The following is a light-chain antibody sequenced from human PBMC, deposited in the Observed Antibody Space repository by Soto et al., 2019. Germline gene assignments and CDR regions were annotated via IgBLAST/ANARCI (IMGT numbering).Light chain of an antibody. J-gene: IGLJ2*01. CDR1: SGHSSYA. CDR2: VNSDGSH. Sequence: QSVLTQSPSASASLGASVKLTCTLSSGHSSYAIAWHQQQPEKGPRYLMKVNSDGSHSKGDGIPNRFSASSSGAERYLTISSLQSEDEADYYCQTWGTGIRVFGGGTKLTAL. CDR3: QTWGTGIRV. V-gene: IGLV4-69*01.